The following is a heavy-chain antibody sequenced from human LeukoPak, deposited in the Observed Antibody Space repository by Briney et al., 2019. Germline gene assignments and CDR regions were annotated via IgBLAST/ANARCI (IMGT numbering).Heavy chain of an antibody. CDR1: GFTFTSYA. CDR2: ISGSDSST. D-gene: IGHD6-19*01. CDR3: AKDRNGWYYFDY. V-gene: IGHV3-23*01. Sequence: GGSLRLSCAASGFTFTSYAMSWVRQAPGKGLEWVSAISGSDSSTYYADSVKGRFTISRDNSKNTLYLHMNSLRAEDTAVYYCAKDRNGWYYFDYWGQGTLVTVSS. J-gene: IGHJ4*02.